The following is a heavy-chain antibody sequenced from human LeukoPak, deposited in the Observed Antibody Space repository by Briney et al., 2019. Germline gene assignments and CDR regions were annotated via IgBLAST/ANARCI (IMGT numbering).Heavy chain of an antibody. Sequence: GGSLRLSCAASGFTFSSYAMHWVRQAPGKGLEWVAVISYDGSNKYYADSVKGRFTISRDNSKNTLYLQMNSLRAEDTAVYYCAKEESRPGVWFGELLSHFDYWGQGTLITVSS. CDR1: GFTFSSYA. J-gene: IGHJ4*02. V-gene: IGHV3-30*04. CDR3: AKEESRPGVWFGELLSHFDY. CDR2: ISYDGSNK. D-gene: IGHD3-10*01.